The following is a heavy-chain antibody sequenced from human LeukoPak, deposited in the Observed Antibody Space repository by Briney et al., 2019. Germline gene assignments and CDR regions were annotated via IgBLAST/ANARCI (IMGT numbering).Heavy chain of an antibody. J-gene: IGHJ5*02. CDR3: ARARITMVRGVIHPDWFDP. V-gene: IGHV4-59*01. CDR2: IYYSGST. D-gene: IGHD3-10*01. Sequence: SETLSLTCTVSGGSISSYYWSWIRQPPGKGLEWIEYIYYSGSTNYNPSLKSRVTISVDTSKNQFSLKLSSVTAADTAVYYCARARITMVRGVIHPDWFDPWGQGTLVTVSS. CDR1: GGSISSYY.